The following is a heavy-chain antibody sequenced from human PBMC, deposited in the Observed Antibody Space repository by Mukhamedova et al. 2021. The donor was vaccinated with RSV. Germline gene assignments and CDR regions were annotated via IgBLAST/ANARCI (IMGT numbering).Heavy chain of an antibody. Sequence: STWDNPSLKSRVTISVDTSKNQFSLKLSSVTAADTAVYYCARVEEGGIAVADIQDAFDIWGQGTMVTVSS. V-gene: IGHV4-39*07. D-gene: IGHD6-19*01. CDR3: ARVEEGGIAVADIQDAFDI. CDR2: ST. J-gene: IGHJ3*02.